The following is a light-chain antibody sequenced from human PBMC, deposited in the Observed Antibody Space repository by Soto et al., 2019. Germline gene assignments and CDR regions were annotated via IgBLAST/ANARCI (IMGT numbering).Light chain of an antibody. V-gene: IGKV3-11*01. CDR2: DAS. CDR1: QSISTY. CDR3: QRYNNWPLT. J-gene: IGKJ4*01. Sequence: EVVLTQSPATLSLSPGERATLSCRASQSISTYLAWYQQKPGQAPRLLIYDASTRATGIPARFSGSGSGTDFTLTINSLEPEDFAVYYCQRYNNWPLTFGGGTKVESK.